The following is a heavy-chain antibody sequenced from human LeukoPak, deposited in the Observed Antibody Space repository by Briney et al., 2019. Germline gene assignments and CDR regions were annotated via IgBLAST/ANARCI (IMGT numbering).Heavy chain of an antibody. D-gene: IGHD1-26*01. J-gene: IGHJ4*02. CDR2: ISSSSSYI. Sequence: PGGSLRLSCAASGFTLSTYSMNWVRQAPGKGLEWVSSISSSSSYIYYADSLKGRFTISRDNAKNSLYLQMNSLRAEDTAVYYCTRDEVGATTEFDSWGQGTLVTVSS. CDR1: GFTLSTYS. CDR3: TRDEVGATTEFDS. V-gene: IGHV3-21*01.